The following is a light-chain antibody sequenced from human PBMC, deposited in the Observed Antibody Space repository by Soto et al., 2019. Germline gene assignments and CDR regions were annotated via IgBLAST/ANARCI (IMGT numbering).Light chain of an antibody. J-gene: IGKJ1*01. CDR3: QQYYTSWA. CDR2: DAS. CDR1: QTVSYW. V-gene: IGKV1-5*01. Sequence: DIQLTQSPSTLSTSVGARVTITCRASQTVSYWLAWYQKRPGKAPNLLSYDASILGSGVPSRFSGGGSGTEFTLNISSLQPDEFATYYCQQYYTSWAFGQGTKVDIK.